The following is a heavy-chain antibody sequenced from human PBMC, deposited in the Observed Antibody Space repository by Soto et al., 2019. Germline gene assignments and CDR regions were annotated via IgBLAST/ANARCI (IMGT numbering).Heavy chain of an antibody. CDR1: GFTFKDYT. J-gene: IGHJ6*02. CDR2: IRYTGSHI. D-gene: IGHD3-10*01. V-gene: IGHV3-23*01. Sequence: GGSLRLSCAASGFTFKDYTMTWFRQAPGKGLEWVAAIRYTGSHICYADSVKGRFTISRDNSKDTLYLQMNSLRAEDTAVYYCAKPLRPHGWGSKVMDVWGQGTTVTVSS. CDR3: AKPLRPHGWGSKVMDV.